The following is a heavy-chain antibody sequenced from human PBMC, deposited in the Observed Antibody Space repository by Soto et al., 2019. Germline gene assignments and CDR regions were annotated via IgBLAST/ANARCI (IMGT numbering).Heavy chain of an antibody. Sequence: EVQLLESGGGLVQPGGSLRLSCAASGFTFSSYAMSWVRQAPGKGLEWVSAISGSGGSTYYADSVKGRFTISRDNSKNTLYLQMNSLGAEDTAVYYCAKAGIAVAGSYWYFDLWGRGTLVTVSS. CDR3: AKAGIAVAGSYWYFDL. CDR2: ISGSGGST. V-gene: IGHV3-23*01. CDR1: GFTFSSYA. D-gene: IGHD6-19*01. J-gene: IGHJ2*01.